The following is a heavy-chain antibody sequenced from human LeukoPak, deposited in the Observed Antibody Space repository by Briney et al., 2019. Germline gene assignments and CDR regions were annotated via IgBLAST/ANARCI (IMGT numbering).Heavy chain of an antibody. D-gene: IGHD2-15*01. CDR3: AVASPFDY. CDR1: GFTFSSYG. CDR2: IRNDGRTN. V-gene: IGHV3-30*02. Sequence: QPGGSLRLSCAASGFTFSSYGMHWVRQAPGKGLEWVAFIRNDGRTNYYGDSVKGRFTISRDNSKNALSLQMNSLRAEDTAMYYCAVASPFDYWGQGTLVTVSS. J-gene: IGHJ4*02.